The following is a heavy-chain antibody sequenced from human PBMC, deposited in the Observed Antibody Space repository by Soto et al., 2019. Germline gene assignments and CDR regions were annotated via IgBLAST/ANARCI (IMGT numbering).Heavy chain of an antibody. CDR1: GYAFSSHG. CDR3: ARDLRVGANPDALNL. D-gene: IGHD1-26*01. CDR2: INTYNGNI. J-gene: IGHJ3*01. Sequence: QGLLVQSGAEVKKPGASVKVSCKASGYAFSSHGISWVRQAPGQGLEWMGRINTYNGNINYARNVQDRLTLTTDTSTTTVYMELKSLTSDDTAVYYCARDLRVGANPDALNLWGQATMVTVSS. V-gene: IGHV1-18*01.